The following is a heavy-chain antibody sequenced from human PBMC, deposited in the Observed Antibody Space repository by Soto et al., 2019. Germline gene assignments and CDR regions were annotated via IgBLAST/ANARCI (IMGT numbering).Heavy chain of an antibody. Sequence: GGSLRLSCAASGFTFSSYAMSWVRQAPGKGLEWVSAISGSGGSTYYADSVKGRFTISRDNSKNTLYLQMNSLGAEDTAVYYCAKDRMDIVVVPAAIDYWGQGTLVTVSS. V-gene: IGHV3-23*01. J-gene: IGHJ4*02. D-gene: IGHD2-2*03. CDR2: ISGSGGST. CDR1: GFTFSSYA. CDR3: AKDRMDIVVVPAAIDY.